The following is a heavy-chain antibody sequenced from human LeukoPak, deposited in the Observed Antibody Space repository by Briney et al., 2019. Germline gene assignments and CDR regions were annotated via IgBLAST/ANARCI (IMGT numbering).Heavy chain of an antibody. CDR3: ARAPGGILTGLDV. V-gene: IGHV1-69*02. J-gene: IGHJ6*02. CDR2: IIPVLGIA. CDR1: GGTFSSYT. Sequence: SVKVSCKASGGTFSSYTISWVRQDPGQGLEWMGRIIPVLGIANYAQKFQGRVTITADKSTSTAYMELSSLRSEDTAVYYCARAPGGILTGLDVWGQGTTVTVSS. D-gene: IGHD3-9*01.